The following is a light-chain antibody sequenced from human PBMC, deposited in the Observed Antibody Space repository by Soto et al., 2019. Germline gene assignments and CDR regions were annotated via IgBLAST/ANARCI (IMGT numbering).Light chain of an antibody. J-gene: IGKJ5*01. CDR2: SAS. Sequence: EIVLTQSPGTLSLSPGERATLACRASQSVSSIHLAWYQQKPGQAPRLLMYSASSRATGIPDRFSGSGSGTDFILTISRLEPEDFAVYYCQQYGSSPQVTLGQGTRLEIK. V-gene: IGKV3-20*01. CDR1: QSVSSIH. CDR3: QQYGSSPQVT.